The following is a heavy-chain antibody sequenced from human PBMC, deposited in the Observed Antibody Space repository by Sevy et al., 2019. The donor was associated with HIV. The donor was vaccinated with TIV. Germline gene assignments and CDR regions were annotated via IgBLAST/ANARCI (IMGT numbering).Heavy chain of an antibody. CDR2: ISSSSSTI. Sequence: GGSLRLSCAASGFTFSSYSTNWVRQAPGKGLEWVSYISSSSSTIYYADSVKGRFTISRDNAKNSLYLQMNSLRAEDTAVYYCARGCSGGSCYVHAFDIWGQGTMVTVSS. V-gene: IGHV3-48*01. CDR3: ARGCSGGSCYVHAFDI. J-gene: IGHJ3*02. D-gene: IGHD2-15*01. CDR1: GFTFSSYS.